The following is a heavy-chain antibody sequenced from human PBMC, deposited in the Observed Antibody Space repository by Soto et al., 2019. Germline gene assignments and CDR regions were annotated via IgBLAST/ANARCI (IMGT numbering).Heavy chain of an antibody. D-gene: IGHD1-26*01. Sequence: GGSLRLSSEPSGFTFRTYAISWVRQAPGKGLEWVSAISGSGDSTYYTDSVKGRFTISRDNSKNTLYLQMNSLSAEDTAVYYCAVRKTGSFFDYWGQGTLVTVSS. V-gene: IGHV3-23*01. CDR3: AVRKTGSFFDY. J-gene: IGHJ4*02. CDR2: ISGSGDST. CDR1: GFTFRTYA.